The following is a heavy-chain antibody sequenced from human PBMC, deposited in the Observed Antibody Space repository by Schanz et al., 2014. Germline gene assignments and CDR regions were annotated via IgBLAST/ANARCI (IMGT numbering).Heavy chain of an antibody. J-gene: IGHJ5*02. CDR3: ARENKDYDSILNKFFHYGLDL. D-gene: IGHD3-3*02. Sequence: QVQLVESGSELKKPGASVKVSCKASGGTFSSYTISWVRQAPGQGLEWMGRISPNSGDTHSAQKFQGRVTMTWDRSISTANMELSRLRSDDTAVYYCARENKDYDSILNKFFHYGLDLWGQGTLVTVSS. V-gene: IGHV1-2*06. CDR2: ISPNSGDT. CDR1: GGTFSSYT.